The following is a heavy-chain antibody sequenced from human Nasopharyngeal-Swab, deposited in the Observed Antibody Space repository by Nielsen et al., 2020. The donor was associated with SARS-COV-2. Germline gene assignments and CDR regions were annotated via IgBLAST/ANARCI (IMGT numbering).Heavy chain of an antibody. J-gene: IGHJ4*02. CDR2: ISAYNGNT. D-gene: IGHD3-22*01. Sequence: ASVKVCCKASGYTFTSYGISWVRQAPGQGLEWMGWISAYNGNTNYAQKLQGRVTMTTDTSTSTAYMELRSLRSDDTAVYYCARDYYDRSGYYVFDYWGQGTLVTVSS. CDR1: GYTFTSYG. CDR3: ARDYYDRSGYYVFDY. V-gene: IGHV1-18*01.